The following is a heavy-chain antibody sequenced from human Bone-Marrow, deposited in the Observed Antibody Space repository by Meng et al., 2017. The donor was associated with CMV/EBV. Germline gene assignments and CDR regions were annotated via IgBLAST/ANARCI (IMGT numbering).Heavy chain of an antibody. V-gene: IGHV3-9*01. CDR2: ISWNSGSI. CDR3: ARTYGDYYFDY. CDR1: GFTFDDYA. J-gene: IGHJ4*02. Sequence: SLKISCAASGFTFDDYAMHWVRQAPGKGLEWVSGISWNSGSIGYADSVKGRFTISRDNAKNSLYLQMNSLRAEDTAVYYCARTYGDYYFDYWGQGTLVTVSS. D-gene: IGHD4-17*01.